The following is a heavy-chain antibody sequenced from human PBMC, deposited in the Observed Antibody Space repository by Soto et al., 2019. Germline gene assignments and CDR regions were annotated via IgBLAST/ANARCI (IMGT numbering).Heavy chain of an antibody. CDR2: ISISSSTR. CDR1: GFTFSSYV. Sequence: EVQLVESGGGLVQPGGSLRLSCAASGFTFSSYVINWVRKAPGKGLEWVSYISISSSTRYYADSVRGRFTISRDNAKNSLYLQMNSLRDEDTAVYYCARGGGFFDYWGQGTLVTVSS. CDR3: ARGGGFFDY. V-gene: IGHV3-48*02. D-gene: IGHD3-10*01. J-gene: IGHJ4*02.